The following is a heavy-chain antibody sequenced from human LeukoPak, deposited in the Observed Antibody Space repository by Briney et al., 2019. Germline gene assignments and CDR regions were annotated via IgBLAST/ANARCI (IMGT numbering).Heavy chain of an antibody. J-gene: IGHJ4*02. V-gene: IGHV3-23*01. Sequence: GGSLRLSCAASGFTFSNFAMNWVRQAPGKGLEWVSAISAGGTFYADFVKGRFTISRDNAKNSLYLQMNSLRAEDTAVYYCARPYDSSGYYRYWGQGTLVTVSS. CDR3: ARPYDSSGYYRY. CDR2: ISAGGT. CDR1: GFTFSNFA. D-gene: IGHD3-22*01.